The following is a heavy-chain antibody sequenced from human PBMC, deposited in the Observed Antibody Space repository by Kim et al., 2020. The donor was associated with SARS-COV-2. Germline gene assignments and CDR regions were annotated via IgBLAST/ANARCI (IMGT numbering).Heavy chain of an antibody. CDR1: GYTFTSYY. J-gene: IGHJ4*02. V-gene: IGHV1-46*01. CDR2: INPSGGST. D-gene: IGHD6-13*01. Sequence: ASVKVSCKASGYTFTSYYMHWVRQAPGQGLEWMGIINPSGGSTSYAQKFQGRVTMTRDTSTSTVYMELSSLRSEDTAVYYCARDLRGSSWYEGGLDYWGQGTLVTVSS. CDR3: ARDLRGSSWYEGGLDY.